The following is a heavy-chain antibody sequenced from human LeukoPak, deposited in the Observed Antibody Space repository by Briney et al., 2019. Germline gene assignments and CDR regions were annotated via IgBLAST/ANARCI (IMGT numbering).Heavy chain of an antibody. CDR2: IYTSGST. Sequence: SETLSLTCTVSGGSISSYYWSWIRQPAVKGLEWIGRIYTSGSTNYNPSLKSRVTMSVDTSKNQFSLKLSSVTAADTAVYYCARMLYYYDSSGYQVPSHFDYWGQGTLVTVSS. D-gene: IGHD3-22*01. J-gene: IGHJ4*02. V-gene: IGHV4-4*07. CDR1: GGSISSYY. CDR3: ARMLYYYDSSGYQVPSHFDY.